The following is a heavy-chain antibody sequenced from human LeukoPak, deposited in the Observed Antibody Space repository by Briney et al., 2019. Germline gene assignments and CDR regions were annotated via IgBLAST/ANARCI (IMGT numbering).Heavy chain of an antibody. CDR3: ARPSYYDSSGYPSRGDAFDI. CDR2: IDHSDSYT. D-gene: IGHD3-22*01. J-gene: IGHJ3*02. V-gene: IGHV5-10-1*01. Sequence: SGESQKISCKGSGYSFTSYWISWVRQMPGKGLEWMGRIDHSDSYTNYSPSFQGHVTNSADKSISTAYLQWSSLKASDTAMYYCARPSYYDSSGYPSRGDAFDIWGQGTMVTASS. CDR1: GYSFTSYW.